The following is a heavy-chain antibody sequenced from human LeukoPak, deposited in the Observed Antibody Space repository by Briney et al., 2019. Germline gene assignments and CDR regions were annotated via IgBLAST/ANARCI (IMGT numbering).Heavy chain of an antibody. CDR3: AREPAPSKYYYMDV. V-gene: IGHV4-34*01. J-gene: IGHJ6*03. CDR2: INHSGST. D-gene: IGHD2/OR15-2a*01. Sequence: SETLSLTCAVYGGSFSGYYWSWIRQPPGKGLEWIGEINHSGSTNYNPSLKSRVTISVDTSKNQFSLKLSSVTAADTAVYYCAREPAPSKYYYMDVWGKGTTVTVSS. CDR1: GGSFSGYY.